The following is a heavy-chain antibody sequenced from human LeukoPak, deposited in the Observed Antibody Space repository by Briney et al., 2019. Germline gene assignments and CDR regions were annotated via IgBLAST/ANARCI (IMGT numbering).Heavy chain of an antibody. V-gene: IGHV6-1*01. Sequence: SQTLSLTCAVSGDSVSSNSAAWNWLRQSPSRGLEWLGKTYYRSKWYNDYAVSVKSRITVNPDTSKNPFSLQLNSVTPEDTAVYYCAKSGDYRFDPWGQGTLVTVSS. J-gene: IGHJ5*02. CDR1: GDSVSSNSAA. D-gene: IGHD3-10*01. CDR2: TYYRSKWYN. CDR3: AKSGDYRFDP.